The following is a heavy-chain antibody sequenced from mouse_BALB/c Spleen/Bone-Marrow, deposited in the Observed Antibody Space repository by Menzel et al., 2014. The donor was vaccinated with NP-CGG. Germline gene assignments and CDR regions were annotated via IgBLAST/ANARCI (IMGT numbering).Heavy chain of an antibody. CDR1: GDPITSGY. D-gene: IGHD2-10*02. V-gene: IGHV3-8*02. CDR2: ISYSGIT. CDR3: ARSEEGYGNYEGYYYALDY. J-gene: IGHJ4*01. Sequence: EVMLVESGPSLVKPSQTLSLPCSVTGDPITSGYWNWIRKFPGNKLEYMGYISYSGITYYNPSLKSRISITRDTSKNXYYLQLNSVTTEDTATYFCARSEEGYGNYEGYYYALDYWGQGASVTVSS.